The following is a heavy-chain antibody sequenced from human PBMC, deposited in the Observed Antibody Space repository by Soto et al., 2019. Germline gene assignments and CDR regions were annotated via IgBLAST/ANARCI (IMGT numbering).Heavy chain of an antibody. CDR3: ARRYGSAFDY. V-gene: IGHV4-30-2*01. CDR2: IYHSGST. Sequence: PSETLSLTCAVSGGSISSGGYSWSWLRQPPGKGLEWIGYIYHSGSTYYNPSIKSRVTISVDTSKNQFSLKLGSLTAADTAVYYCARRYGSAFDYWGQGTLVTVPQ. D-gene: IGHD1-26*01. CDR1: GGSISSGGYS. J-gene: IGHJ4*02.